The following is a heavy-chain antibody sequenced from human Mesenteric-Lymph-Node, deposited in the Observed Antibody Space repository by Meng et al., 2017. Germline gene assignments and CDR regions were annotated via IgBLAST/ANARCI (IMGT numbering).Heavy chain of an antibody. J-gene: IGHJ4*02. V-gene: IGHV3-21*01. CDR3: ARDREAGTFHVSPCAY. CDR2: ISSSSSYI. CDR1: GFTFSSYA. Sequence: GESLKISCAASGFTFSSYAMSWVRQAPGKGLEWVSSISSSSSYIYYADSVKGRFTISRDNAKNSLYLQMNSLRAEDTAVYYCARDREAGTFHVSPCAYWGQGTLVTVSS. D-gene: IGHD6-19*01.